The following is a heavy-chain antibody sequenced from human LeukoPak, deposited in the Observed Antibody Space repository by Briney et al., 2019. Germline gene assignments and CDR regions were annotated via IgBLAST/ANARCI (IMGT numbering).Heavy chain of an antibody. J-gene: IGHJ4*02. CDR3: AKRPYSSSSPFDY. D-gene: IGHD6-6*01. V-gene: IGHV3-23*01. CDR1: GFTFSSYA. Sequence: GGSLRLSCAASGFTFSSYAMSWVRQAPGKGLEWVSAISGSGGSTYYADSVKGRFTISRDNSKNTLYLQMNSPRAEDTAVYYCAKRPYSSSSPFDYWGQGTLVTVSS. CDR2: ISGSGGST.